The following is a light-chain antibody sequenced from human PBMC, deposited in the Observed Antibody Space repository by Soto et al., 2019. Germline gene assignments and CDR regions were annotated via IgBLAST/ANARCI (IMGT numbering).Light chain of an antibody. CDR1: QIIISY. CDR3: QQTYSAPWT. Sequence: DIQMTQSPSSLSASVGDTVTITCRASQIIISYLNWYQQKPGKAPNLLIYGASSLQSVVPSRFSGSASGTDFTLTISSLQSEDFATYYCQQTYSAPWTVGQGTKVDSK. J-gene: IGKJ1*01. V-gene: IGKV1-39*01. CDR2: GAS.